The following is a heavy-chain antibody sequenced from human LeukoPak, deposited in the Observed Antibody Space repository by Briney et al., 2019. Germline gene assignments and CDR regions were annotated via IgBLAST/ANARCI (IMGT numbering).Heavy chain of an antibody. Sequence: GGSLRLSCAASGFTFSSYGMHWVRQAPGKGLEWVAVISYDGSNKYYADSVKGRFTISRDNSKNTLYLQMNSLRAEDTAVYYCAKDGNLVYWGREPWSPSPQ. CDR1: GFTFSSYG. D-gene: IGHD1-26*01. CDR3: AKDGNLVY. V-gene: IGHV3-30*18. CDR2: ISYDGSNK. J-gene: IGHJ4*02.